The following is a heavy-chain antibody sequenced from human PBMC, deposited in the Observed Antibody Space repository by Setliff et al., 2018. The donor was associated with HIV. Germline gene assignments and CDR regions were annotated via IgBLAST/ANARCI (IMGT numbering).Heavy chain of an antibody. V-gene: IGHV4-59*05. J-gene: IGHJ6*02. CDR2: FYYSGST. D-gene: IGHD2-21*02. CDR3: ARRGNSRYYYYGMDV. Sequence: SETLSLTCTVSGGSISSYYWSVFRQPPGKGLEWIGSFYYSGSTSYNPSLKSRVTISGDTSKNQVSLRLSSVTAADTAVYYCARRGNSRYYYYGMDVWGQGTTVTVSS. CDR1: GGSISSYY.